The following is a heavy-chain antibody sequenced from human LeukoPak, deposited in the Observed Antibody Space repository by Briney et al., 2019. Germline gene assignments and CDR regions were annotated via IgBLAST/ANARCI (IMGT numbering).Heavy chain of an antibody. J-gene: IGHJ4*02. CDR3: AKWGAQSGSYRVVDC. V-gene: IGHV3-23*01. Sequence: PGGSLRLSCAASGITFRSYAMSWVRQTRGKGLECVSAMNGDGGSTYYADSVKGRFTISRDNSNNTLFLQMNSLRVEDTAVYYCAKWGAQSGSYRVVDCWGRGTLVTVSS. CDR2: MNGDGGST. D-gene: IGHD3-10*01. CDR1: GITFRSYA.